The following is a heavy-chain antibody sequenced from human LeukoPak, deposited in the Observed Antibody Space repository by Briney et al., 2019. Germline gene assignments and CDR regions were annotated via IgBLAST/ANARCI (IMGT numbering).Heavy chain of an antibody. J-gene: IGHJ5*02. CDR3: ARDLEYGDYVNWFDP. CDR1: GYTFTGYY. V-gene: IGHV1-2*02. CDR2: INPNSGGT. Sequence: ASVKVSCKAPGYTFTGYYMHWVRQAPGQGLEWMGWINPNSGGTNYAQKFQGRVTMTRDTSISTAYMELSRLRSDDTAVYYCARDLEYGDYVNWFDPWGQGTLVTVSS. D-gene: IGHD4-17*01.